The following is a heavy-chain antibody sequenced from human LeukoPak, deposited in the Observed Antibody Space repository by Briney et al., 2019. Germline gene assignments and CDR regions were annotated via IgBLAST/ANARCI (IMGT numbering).Heavy chain of an antibody. V-gene: IGHV4-59*08. Sequence: KTSETLSLTCTVSGGSISSYYWSWIRQPPGKGLEWIGYIYYSGSTNYNPSLKSRVTISVDTSKNQSSLKLSSVTAADTAVYYCARRGSSWFYFDYWGQGTLVTVSS. CDR2: IYYSGST. CDR3: ARRGSSWFYFDY. CDR1: GGSISSYY. J-gene: IGHJ4*02. D-gene: IGHD6-13*01.